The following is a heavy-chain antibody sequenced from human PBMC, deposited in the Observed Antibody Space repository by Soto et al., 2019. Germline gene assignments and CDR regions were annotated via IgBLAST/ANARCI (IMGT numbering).Heavy chain of an antibody. J-gene: IGHJ4*01. D-gene: IGHD5-18*01. CDR1: GDSFKNYA. Sequence: QVQLVQSGAEVKKPGSSVKISCKTSGDSFKNYAIGWVRQVPGQGLEWTGSIIPLFGTTNYARIFEGRVTITADKSTTTVYMEWGSLRSENTAVYYCARLDSTMITFDYWGHGTLVTVSS. V-gene: IGHV1-69*06. CDR3: ARLDSTMITFDY. CDR2: IIPLFGTT.